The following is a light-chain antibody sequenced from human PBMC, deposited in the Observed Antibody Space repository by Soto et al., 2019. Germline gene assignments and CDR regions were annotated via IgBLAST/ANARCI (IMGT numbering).Light chain of an antibody. CDR1: QSLLHSNGYNS. CDR3: MQALQTPYT. CDR2: LGS. J-gene: IGKJ2*01. V-gene: IGKV2-28*01. Sequence: DIVMTQSPLSLPVTPGEPASISCRSSQSLLHSNGYNSLDWHLQRPGQTPQLLIYLGSNRASGVPDRFSGSGSGTDFTLRISRVEAEDVGVYYCMQALQTPYTFGQGTKLEIK.